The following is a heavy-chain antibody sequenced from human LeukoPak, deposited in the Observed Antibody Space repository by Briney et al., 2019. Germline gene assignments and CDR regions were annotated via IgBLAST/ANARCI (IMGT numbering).Heavy chain of an antibody. Sequence: SETLSLTCTVSGGSTTNYHWSWIRQPPGKGLEWIGYIYYSGNTNCNPSLKSRVTISVDTSSNQSSLNLSSVTAADTAVYYCARGPTRYYFDYWGQGTLVTVSS. CDR3: ARGPTRYYFDY. V-gene: IGHV4-59*01. J-gene: IGHJ4*02. CDR1: GGSTTNYH. CDR2: IYYSGNT.